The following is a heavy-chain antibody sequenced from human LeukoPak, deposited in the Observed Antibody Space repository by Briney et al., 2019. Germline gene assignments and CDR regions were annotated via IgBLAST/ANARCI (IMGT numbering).Heavy chain of an antibody. CDR2: ISSSSSYI. CDR3: AREGIVGAYITG. V-gene: IGHV3-21*01. D-gene: IGHD1-26*01. Sequence: KTGGSLRLSCAASGFTFSSYSMNWVRQAPGKGLEWVSSISSSSSYIYYADSVKGRFTISRDNAKNSLYLQMNSLRAEDTAVYYCAREGIVGAYITGWGQGTLVTVSS. J-gene: IGHJ4*02. CDR1: GFTFSSYS.